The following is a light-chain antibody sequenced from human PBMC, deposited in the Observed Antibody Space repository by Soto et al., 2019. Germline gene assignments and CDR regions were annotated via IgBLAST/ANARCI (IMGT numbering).Light chain of an antibody. CDR2: GAS. Sequence: IVMTHSPATLSVSPGEIATLSCLASQSISTKLAWCQQKPGQAPRLLIYGASTRATGIPVRFSGSGSGTEFTLTITSLQFEDFAVYYCQQSSNWPRKFGKGTKGDIK. CDR1: QSISTK. CDR3: QQSSNWPRK. J-gene: IGKJ1*01. V-gene: IGKV3-15*01.